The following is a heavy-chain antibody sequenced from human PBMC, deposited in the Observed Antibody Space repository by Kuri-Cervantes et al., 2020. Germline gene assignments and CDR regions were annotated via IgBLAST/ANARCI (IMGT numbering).Heavy chain of an antibody. D-gene: IGHD3-3*01. J-gene: IGHJ6*02. CDR3: ARVSGEWFGPMDV. CDR2: ISYDGSNK. CDR1: GFTFSSYG. Sequence: GESLKISCAASGFTFSSYGMHWVRQAPGKGLEWVAVISYDGSNKYYADSVKGRFTISRDNSKNTLYLQMNSLRAEDTAVYYCARVSGEWFGPMDVWGQGTTVNVSS. V-gene: IGHV3-30*03.